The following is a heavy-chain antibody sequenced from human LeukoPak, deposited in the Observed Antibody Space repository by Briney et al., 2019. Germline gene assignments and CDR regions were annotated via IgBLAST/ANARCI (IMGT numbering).Heavy chain of an antibody. D-gene: IGHD4-23*01. Sequence: ASVKVSCKASGYTFTSYYMHWVRQAPGQGLEWMGGIIPIFGTANYAQKFQGRVTITADESTSTAYMELSSLRSEDTAVYYRARSTTVVTEYFQHWGQGTLVTVSS. J-gene: IGHJ1*01. CDR3: ARSTTVVTEYFQH. V-gene: IGHV1-69*13. CDR2: IIPIFGTA. CDR1: GYTFTSYY.